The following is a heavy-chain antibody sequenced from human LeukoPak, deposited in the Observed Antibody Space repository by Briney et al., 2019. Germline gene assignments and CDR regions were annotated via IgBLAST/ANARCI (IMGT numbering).Heavy chain of an antibody. J-gene: IGHJ4*02. V-gene: IGHV3-66*01. CDR3: AREVGGGASGQ. CDR2: IYSDGTI. Sequence: GGSLRLSCAASGFTVSRNKMRWVRQGPGQGLEWVSVIYSDGTISYADSVKGRFTISRDNSENTLYLQMNSLRVGDTAVYYCAREVGGGASGQWGQGTLVTVSS. CDR1: GFTVSRNK. D-gene: IGHD3-16*01.